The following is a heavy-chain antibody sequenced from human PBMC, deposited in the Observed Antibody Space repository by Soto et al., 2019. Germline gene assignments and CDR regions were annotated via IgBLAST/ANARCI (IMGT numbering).Heavy chain of an antibody. Sequence: QLQLQESGSGLVKPSQTLSLTCAVSGGSISSGGYSWSWIRQPPGKGLEWIGYIYHSGSTYYNPPLTSRATISVDRSKNQFTLKLSSVTAADTAVYYCARAGGLGAVAADYWGQGTLVTVYS. V-gene: IGHV4-30-2*01. J-gene: IGHJ4*02. CDR2: IYHSGST. CDR1: GGSISSGGYS. CDR3: ARAGGLGAVAADY. D-gene: IGHD6-19*01.